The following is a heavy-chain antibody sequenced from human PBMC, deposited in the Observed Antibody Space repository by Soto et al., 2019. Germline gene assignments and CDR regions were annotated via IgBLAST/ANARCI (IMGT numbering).Heavy chain of an antibody. D-gene: IGHD1-1*01. J-gene: IGHJ4*02. CDR3: AKKVPGSNPLDS. V-gene: IGHV3-66*01. Sequence: GSLRLSCAASGFTVSNNYMSWVRQAPGRGLEWVSVIYDGGSTYYAESVKDRFTISRDNSKNTLYLQMNSLRVEDTAVYYCAKKVPGSNPLDSWGQGAPVTVSS. CDR2: IYDGGST. CDR1: GFTVSNNY.